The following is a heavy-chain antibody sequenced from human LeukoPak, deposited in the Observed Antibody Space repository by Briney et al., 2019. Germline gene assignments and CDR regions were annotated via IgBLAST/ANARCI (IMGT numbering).Heavy chain of an antibody. J-gene: IGHJ1*01. CDR1: GFTFSSHW. CDR2: INSDGSST. CDR3: ARGLSSGWV. D-gene: IGHD6-19*01. V-gene: IGHV3-74*01. Sequence: GGALRLSCAASGFTFSSHWMHWVRHAPGEGLVWVSRINSDGSSTSYADSVKGRFTISRDNAKNTLYLQMNSLRAEDTAVYYCARGLSSGWVWGQGTLVTVSS.